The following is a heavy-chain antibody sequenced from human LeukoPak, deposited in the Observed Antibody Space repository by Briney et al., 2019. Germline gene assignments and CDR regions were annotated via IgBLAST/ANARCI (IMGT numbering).Heavy chain of an antibody. D-gene: IGHD3-9*01. V-gene: IGHV1-2*02. CDR3: AREYILTAYYGDY. CDR2: INPKSGGA. Sequence: ASVKVSCKAYVFTFSNSDINWVRQAPGQGLEWMGWINPKSGGANYAQKFQGRVTMTWDTSISTAYMELSRLRSDDTAVYYCAREYILTAYYGDYWGQGTLVTVSS. J-gene: IGHJ4*02. CDR1: VFTFSNSD.